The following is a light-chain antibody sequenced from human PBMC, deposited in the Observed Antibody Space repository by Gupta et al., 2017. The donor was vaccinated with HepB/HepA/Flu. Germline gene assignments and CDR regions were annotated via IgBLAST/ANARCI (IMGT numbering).Light chain of an antibody. CDR2: LAS. V-gene: IGKV2-28*01. Sequence: DIVMTQSPLSLPVTPGEPASISCRSSQSLLHNNGHNYLDWYLQKPGQSPQLPLFLASNRASGVPDRYSGSGSRTDFTLTISRVAAEDVGVYYCMQALQSPLTFGGGTKVEIK. J-gene: IGKJ4*01. CDR1: QSLLHNNGHNY. CDR3: MQALQSPLT.